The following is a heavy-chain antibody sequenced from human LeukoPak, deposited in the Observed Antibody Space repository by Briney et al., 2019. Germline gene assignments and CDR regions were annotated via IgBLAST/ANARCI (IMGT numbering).Heavy chain of an antibody. CDR3: ARGPLRYYYGMDV. CDR1: GFTVSSDY. J-gene: IGHJ6*02. CDR2: IYSGGST. Sequence: GGSLRLSCAASGFTVSSDYMSWVRQAPGKGLEWVSVIYSGGSTYYADSVKGRFTISRHNSKNTLYLQMNSLRAEDTAVYYCARGPLRYYYGMDVWGQGTTVTVSS. V-gene: IGHV3-53*04.